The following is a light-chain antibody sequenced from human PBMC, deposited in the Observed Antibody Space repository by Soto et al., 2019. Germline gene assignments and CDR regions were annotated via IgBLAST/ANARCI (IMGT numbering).Light chain of an antibody. J-gene: IGKJ1*01. CDR1: QSVSSN. V-gene: IGKV3-20*01. CDR2: GAS. Sequence: EIVLTQSPATLSVSPGERATLSCRASQSVSSNLAWYQQKPGQAPGLLIYGASTRATGIPDRFSGSGSGTEFTLTISRLEPEDFAVYYCQQYGNSPRTFGQGTKVDI. CDR3: QQYGNSPRT.